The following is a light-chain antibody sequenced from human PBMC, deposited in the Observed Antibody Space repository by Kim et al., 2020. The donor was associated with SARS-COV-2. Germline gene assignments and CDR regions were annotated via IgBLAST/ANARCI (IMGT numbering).Light chain of an antibody. J-gene: IGLJ3*02. V-gene: IGLV2-14*01. CDR2: DVT. CDR3: SSYTTTNTWV. CDR1: SSDIGGHKS. Sequence: QSALTQSASVSGSPGQSITISCTGTSSDIGGHKSVSWYQQHPRKAPKLMIYDVTERPSGVSDRFSGSKSGNTASLTISGLQAEDEADYYCSSYTTTNTWVFGGGTKLTVL.